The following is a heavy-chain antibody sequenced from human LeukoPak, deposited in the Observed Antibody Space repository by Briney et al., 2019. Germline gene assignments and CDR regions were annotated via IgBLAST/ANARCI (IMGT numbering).Heavy chain of an antibody. CDR1: GGTFSSYA. CDR2: IIPIFGTA. V-gene: IGHV1-69*13. J-gene: IGHJ4*02. Sequence: SVKVSCKASGGTFSSYAISWVRQAPGQGLEWMGGIIPIFGTANYAQKFQGRVTMTADESTSTAYMELSSLRSEDTAVYYWAREVVGSTTRYFDYWGQGTLVTVSS. CDR3: AREVVGSTTRYFDY. D-gene: IGHD1-26*01.